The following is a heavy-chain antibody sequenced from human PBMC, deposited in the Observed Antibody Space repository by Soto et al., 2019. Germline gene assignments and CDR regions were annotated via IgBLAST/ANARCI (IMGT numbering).Heavy chain of an antibody. Sequence: QVQLVESGGGVVQPGRSLRLSCAASGFTFSDYGMHWVRQAPGKGLEWVAVIWYDGSNEYYADSVKGRFTVSRDSSKNIVYLQMNSLRAEDTAVYYCARTHKSIAVGAFDSWGQGTMVNVSS. CDR2: IWYDGSNE. J-gene: IGHJ3*02. V-gene: IGHV3-33*01. D-gene: IGHD6-19*01. CDR3: ARTHKSIAVGAFDS. CDR1: GFTFSDYG.